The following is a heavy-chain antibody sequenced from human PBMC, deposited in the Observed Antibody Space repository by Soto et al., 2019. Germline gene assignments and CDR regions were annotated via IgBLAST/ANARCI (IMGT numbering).Heavy chain of an antibody. V-gene: IGHV3-23*01. J-gene: IGHJ4*02. D-gene: IGHD3-10*01. CDR1: GFTFSSYA. CDR3: ARSVRFGEYYFDY. CDR2: ISGGGGTT. Sequence: GGSLRLSCVASGFTFSSYAMSWVRQAPGKGLEWVSGISGGGGTTFYADSVKGRFTISRDNSESTLYLQMNSLSAEDTAVYYCARSVRFGEYYFDYWGQGTLVTVSS.